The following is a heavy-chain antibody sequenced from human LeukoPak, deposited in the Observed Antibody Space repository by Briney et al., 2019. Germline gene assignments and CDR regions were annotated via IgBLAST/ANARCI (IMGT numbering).Heavy chain of an antibody. V-gene: IGHV1-18*01. J-gene: IGHJ3*02. CDR2: ISAYNGNT. Sequence: GASVKVSCNASGYTFTSYGISWVRQAPGQGLEWMGWISAYNGNTNYAQKLQGRVTMTTDTSTSTAYMELRSLRSDDTAVYYCARSDERRHKDAFDIWGQGTMVTVSS. CDR3: ARSDERRHKDAFDI. CDR1: GYTFTSYG.